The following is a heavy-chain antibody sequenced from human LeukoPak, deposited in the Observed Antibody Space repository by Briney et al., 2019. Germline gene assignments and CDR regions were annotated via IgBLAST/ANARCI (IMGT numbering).Heavy chain of an antibody. CDR1: GFTFDDYG. Sequence: GGSLRLSCAASGFTFDDYGMSWVRQAPGKGLEWVSGINWNGGSTGYADSVKGRFTISRDNAKNPLYLQMNSLRAEDMALYYCARNEWELNYFDYWGQGTLVTVSS. V-gene: IGHV3-20*04. J-gene: IGHJ4*02. CDR3: ARNEWELNYFDY. CDR2: INWNGGST. D-gene: IGHD1-26*01.